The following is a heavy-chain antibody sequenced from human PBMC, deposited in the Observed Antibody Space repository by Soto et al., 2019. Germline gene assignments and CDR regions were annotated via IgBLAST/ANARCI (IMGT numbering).Heavy chain of an antibody. CDR3: ARVYYDSSGYYTAPDY. D-gene: IGHD3-22*01. J-gene: IGHJ4*02. V-gene: IGHV1-69*01. Sequence: QVQLVESGGGVVQPGRSLRLSCAASGFTFSSYAISWVRQAPGQGLEWMGGIIPIFGTANYAQKFQGRVTITADESTSTAYMELSSLRSEDTAVYYCARVYYDSSGYYTAPDYWGQGTLVTVSS. CDR2: IIPIFGTA. CDR1: GFTFSSYA.